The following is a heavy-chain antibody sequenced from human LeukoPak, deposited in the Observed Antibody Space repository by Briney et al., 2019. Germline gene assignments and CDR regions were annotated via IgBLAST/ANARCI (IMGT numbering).Heavy chain of an antibody. CDR2: INHSGST. D-gene: IGHD4-23*01. V-gene: IGHV4-34*01. CDR1: GGSFSGYY. CDR3: ARLAADYGGNFGPDNSWFLFDY. J-gene: IGHJ4*02. Sequence: PSETLSLTCAVYGGSFSGYYWSWIRQPPGKGLEWIGEINHSGSTNYNPSLKSRVTISVDTSKNQFSLKLSSVTAADTAVYYCARLAADYGGNFGPDNSWFLFDYWGQGTLVTVSS.